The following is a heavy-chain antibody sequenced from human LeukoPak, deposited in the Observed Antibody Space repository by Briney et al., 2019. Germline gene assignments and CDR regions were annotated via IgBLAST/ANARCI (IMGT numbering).Heavy chain of an antibody. CDR1: GGSISSSSYY. CDR2: IYYSGST. CDR3: AREFYYGSGRLYY. V-gene: IGHV4-39*07. D-gene: IGHD3-10*01. J-gene: IGHJ4*02. Sequence: SETLSLTCTVSGGSISSSSYYWGWIRQPPGKGLEWIGSIYYSGSTYYNPSLKSRVTISVDTSKNQFSLKLSSVTAADTAVYYCAREFYYGSGRLYYWGQGTLVTVSS.